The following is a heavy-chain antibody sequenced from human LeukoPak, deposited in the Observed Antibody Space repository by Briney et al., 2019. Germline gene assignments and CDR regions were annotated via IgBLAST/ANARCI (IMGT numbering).Heavy chain of an antibody. Sequence: SQTLSLTCAVSGGSISSGGYSWSWIRQPPGKGLEWIGYIYHSGSTYYNPSLKSRVTISVDRSKNQFSLKLSSVTAADTAVYYCAKAVAGTALENWFDPWGQGTLVTVSS. J-gene: IGHJ5*02. D-gene: IGHD6-19*01. V-gene: IGHV4-30-2*01. CDR3: AKAVAGTALENWFDP. CDR1: GGSISSGGYS. CDR2: IYHSGST.